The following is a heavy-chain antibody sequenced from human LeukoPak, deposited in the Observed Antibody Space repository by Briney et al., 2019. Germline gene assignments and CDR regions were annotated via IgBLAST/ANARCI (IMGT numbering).Heavy chain of an antibody. CDR3: AGAYCGGDCYSGRTFDI. CDR2: INHSGST. CDR1: DGSFSGYY. Sequence: SETLSLTCAVYDGSFSGYYWSWIRQPPGKGLEWIGEINHSGSTNYNPSLKSRVTISLDTSKSQFSLKVRYVTAADTAVYYCAGAYCGGDCYSGRTFDIWGQGTMVTVSS. J-gene: IGHJ3*02. V-gene: IGHV4-34*01. D-gene: IGHD2-21*02.